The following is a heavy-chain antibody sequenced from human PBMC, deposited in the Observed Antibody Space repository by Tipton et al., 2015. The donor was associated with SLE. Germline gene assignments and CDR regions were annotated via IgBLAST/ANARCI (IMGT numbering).Heavy chain of an antibody. Sequence: TLSLTCTVSGGSISSYYWSWIRQPPGKGLEWIGEINHSGSTNYNPSLKSRVTISVDTSKNQFSLKLSSVTAADTAVYYCARGAGYWGQGTLVTVSS. CDR3: ARGAGY. J-gene: IGHJ4*02. CDR2: INHSGST. V-gene: IGHV4-34*01. CDR1: GGSISSYY.